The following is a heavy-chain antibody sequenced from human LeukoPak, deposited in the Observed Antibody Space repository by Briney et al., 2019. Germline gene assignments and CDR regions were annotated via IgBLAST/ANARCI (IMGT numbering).Heavy chain of an antibody. D-gene: IGHD6-19*01. CDR2: MYYSGST. J-gene: IGHJ4*02. CDR1: GGSISSYY. CDR3: ARQGVVAGQALTYFDY. Sequence: SETLSLTCTVSGGSISSYYWSWIRQPPGKGLEWIGYMYYSGSTNYNPSLKSRVTISVDTSKNQFSLKLSSVTAAGTALYYCARQGVVAGQALTYFDYWGQGTLVTVSS. V-gene: IGHV4-59*08.